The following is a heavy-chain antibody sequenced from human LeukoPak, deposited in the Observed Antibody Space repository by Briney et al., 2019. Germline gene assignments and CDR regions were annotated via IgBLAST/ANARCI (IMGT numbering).Heavy chain of an antibody. Sequence: GGSLRLSCAAPGFTFNNAWMNWVRPAPGKGLEWVGRIKSKTDGGTTDYAAPVKDRFTISRDDSKNTLYLQMNSLRTEDTAVYYCTTVVAAAVNGWFDPWGQGTLVTVSS. CDR2: IKSKTDGGTT. V-gene: IGHV3-15*01. D-gene: IGHD6-13*01. CDR3: TTVVAAAVNGWFDP. CDR1: GFTFNNAW. J-gene: IGHJ5*02.